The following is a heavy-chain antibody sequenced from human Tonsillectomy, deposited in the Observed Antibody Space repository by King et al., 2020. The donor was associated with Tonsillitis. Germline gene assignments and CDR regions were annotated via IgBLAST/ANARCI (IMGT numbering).Heavy chain of an antibody. CDR2: ISTNGGST. CDR3: VKLRGYGVGMLAFPH. J-gene: IGHJ1*01. Sequence: VQLVESGGGLVQPGGSLRLSCSASGFIFSSYAMHWVRQAPGKGLKYVSAISTNGGSTYYAASVKGRFTISRDNSKNTLYLQMSSLRADDTAVYYCVKLRGYGVGMLAFPHWGQGTLVTVSS. D-gene: IGHD4-17*01. CDR1: GFIFSSYA. V-gene: IGHV3-64D*06.